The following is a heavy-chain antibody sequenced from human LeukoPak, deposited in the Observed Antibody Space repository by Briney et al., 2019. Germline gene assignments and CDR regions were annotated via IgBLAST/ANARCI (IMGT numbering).Heavy chain of an antibody. V-gene: IGHV4-59*01. J-gene: IGHJ4*02. CDR2: IYYSGST. CDR3: AREGGPYRPLDY. CDR1: GGSISSYY. Sequence: SETLSLTCTVSGGSISSYYWSWIRQPPGKGLEWIGYIYYSGSTNYNPSLKSRVTISVDTSKNQFSLKLGSVTAADTAAYYCAREGGPYRPLDYSGQGTLVTVSS.